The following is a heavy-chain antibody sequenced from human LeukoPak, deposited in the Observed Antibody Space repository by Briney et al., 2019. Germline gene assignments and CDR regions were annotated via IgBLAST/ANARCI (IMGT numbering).Heavy chain of an antibody. CDR1: GYTFTSYY. CDR2: FNPKSGDT. CDR3: ARDSSTWYSDYYYYMDV. J-gene: IGHJ6*03. D-gene: IGHD2/OR15-2a*01. Sequence: GASVKVSCKSSGYTFTSYYIHWVRQAPGQGLEWMGWFNPKSGDTNYPQKFQGRVTMTGDTSTSTAYMELSSLRSDDTARYFCARDSSTWYSDYYYYMDVWGKGTTVTVSS. V-gene: IGHV1-2*02.